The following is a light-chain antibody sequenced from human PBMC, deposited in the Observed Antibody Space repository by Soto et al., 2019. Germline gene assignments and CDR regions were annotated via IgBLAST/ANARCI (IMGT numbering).Light chain of an antibody. CDR3: AAWDDSLNGLYV. CDR2: SNN. CDR1: SSNIGSIT. V-gene: IGLV1-44*01. J-gene: IGLJ1*01. Sequence: QSVLTQPPSASGTPGQRVTISCSGSSSNIGSITVNWYQQLPGTAPKLLIYSNNQRPSGVPDRFSGSKSGTSASLAISGLQSEDEADYYCAAWDDSLNGLYVFGTGTKLTVL.